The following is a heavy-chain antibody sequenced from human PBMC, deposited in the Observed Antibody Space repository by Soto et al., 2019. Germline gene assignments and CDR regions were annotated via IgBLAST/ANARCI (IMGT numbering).Heavy chain of an antibody. CDR1: GGSISHYY. CDR2: IYYSGSA. J-gene: IGHJ2*01. Sequence: QVQLQESGPGLVKPSETLSLTCTVSGGSISHYYWSWIRQPPGKGLEWIGYIYYSGSANYNPSLKSRFVISVDTTMNQFSLKLSSVTAADTAVYFCASGGRSCSGAWYFDLWGRRTVVTVSS. CDR3: ASGGRSCSGAWYFDL. D-gene: IGHD6-13*01. V-gene: IGHV4-59*01.